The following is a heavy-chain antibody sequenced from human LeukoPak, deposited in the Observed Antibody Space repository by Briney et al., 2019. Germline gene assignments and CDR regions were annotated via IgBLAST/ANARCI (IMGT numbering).Heavy chain of an antibody. J-gene: IGHJ4*02. CDR1: GGSISSSSYY. CDR2: IDYSGST. Sequence: SETLSLTCTVSGGSISSSSYYWGWIRQPPGKGLEWIGSIDYSGSTYYNPSLKSRVTISVDTSKNQFSLKLSSVTAADTAVYYCARHIPITIFGVANDYFDYWGQGTLVTVSS. V-gene: IGHV4-39*01. D-gene: IGHD3-3*01. CDR3: ARHIPITIFGVANDYFDY.